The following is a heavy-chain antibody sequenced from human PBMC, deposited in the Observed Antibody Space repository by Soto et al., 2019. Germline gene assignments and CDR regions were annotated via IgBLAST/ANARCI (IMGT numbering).Heavy chain of an antibody. CDR1: GFTFSDFC. D-gene: IGHD4-17*01. V-gene: IGHV3-11*01. CDR2: ISDSGTST. J-gene: IGHJ4*02. Sequence: QVQLVESGGALVKPGESLRLSCAVSGFTFSDFCMSWIRQAPGKGLEWVSYISDSGTSTYYADSVKGRFIISRGNAKSSLYLQMNSLRAEDTAMYYCIRDYGDYCGQGTLVTVSS. CDR3: IRDYGDY.